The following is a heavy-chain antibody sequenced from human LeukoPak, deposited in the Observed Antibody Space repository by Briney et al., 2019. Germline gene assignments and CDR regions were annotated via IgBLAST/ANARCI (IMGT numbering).Heavy chain of an antibody. CDR2: INPTGGST. J-gene: IGHJ3*02. D-gene: IGHD2-21*02. CDR1: GYTFTSYF. Sequence: EASVKVSCKASGYTFTSYFIHWVRQAPGEGLEWMGIINPTGGSTRYAQKFQGRVTMTRDTSTSTVDMELSSLRSEDTAVYYCARGRVTATDGFDIWGQGTTVIVSS. V-gene: IGHV1-46*01. CDR3: ARGRVTATDGFDI.